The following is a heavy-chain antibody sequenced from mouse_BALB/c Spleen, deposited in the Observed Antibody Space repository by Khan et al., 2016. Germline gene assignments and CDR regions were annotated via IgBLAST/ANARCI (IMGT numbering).Heavy chain of an antibody. D-gene: IGHD2-4*01. Sequence: VQLQQSGAELVKPGASVKLSCTASGFNIKDTYMYWVRQRPEQGLEWIGRTDSTNGNPKYDPKFQGKATITADTSSNTAYLQRSSLTSEDTAVYYCARGLRPFYYAMDYWSQGTSVTVSS. CDR2: TDSTNGNP. J-gene: IGHJ4*01. V-gene: IGHV14-3*02. CDR1: GFNIKDTY. CDR3: ARGLRPFYYAMDY.